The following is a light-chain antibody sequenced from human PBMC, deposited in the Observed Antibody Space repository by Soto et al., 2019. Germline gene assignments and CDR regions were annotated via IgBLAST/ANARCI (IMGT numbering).Light chain of an antibody. J-gene: IGKJ1*01. CDR2: DAS. V-gene: IGKV3-11*01. Sequence: EIVLTQSPATLSLSPGERATLSCRASQSVGSYFAWYQQKPGQAPRLLIYDASNRATGIPARFSGSGSGTDFTLTISSLEPDAFAVYYCQQRGNWPVTFGQGPRVDIK. CDR3: QQRGNWPVT. CDR1: QSVGSY.